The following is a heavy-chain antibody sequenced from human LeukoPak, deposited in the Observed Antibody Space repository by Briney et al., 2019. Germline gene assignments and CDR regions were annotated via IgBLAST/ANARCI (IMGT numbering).Heavy chain of an antibody. V-gene: IGHV3-48*02. Sequence: PGGSLRLSCAASGFTFSSYWMSWVRQAPGKGLEWVSYISRDSITTYYADSVKGRFTISRDNAKNSLYLQMNSLRDEDTAVYFCARDLLDYWGQGTLVTVSS. CDR3: ARDLLDY. J-gene: IGHJ4*02. CDR1: GFTFSSYW. CDR2: ISRDSITT.